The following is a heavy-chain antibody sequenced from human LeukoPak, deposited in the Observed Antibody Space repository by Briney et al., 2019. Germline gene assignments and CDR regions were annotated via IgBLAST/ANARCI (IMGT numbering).Heavy chain of an antibody. J-gene: IGHJ4*02. Sequence: PGRSLRLSCAASGFTFSSYAMHWVRQAPGKGLEWVAVISYDGSNKYYADSVKGRFTISRDNSKNTLYLQMNSLRAEDTAVYYCAIPSSDWNYWGQGTLVTVSS. CDR2: ISYDGSNK. CDR3: AIPSSDWNY. D-gene: IGHD6-19*01. V-gene: IGHV3-30-3*01. CDR1: GFTFSSYA.